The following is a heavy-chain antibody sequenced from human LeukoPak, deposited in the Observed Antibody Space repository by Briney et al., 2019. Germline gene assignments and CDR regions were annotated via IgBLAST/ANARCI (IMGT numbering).Heavy chain of an antibody. V-gene: IGHV3-49*03. D-gene: IGHD5-18*01. CDR3: TSTRGYSYGEDY. J-gene: IGHJ4*02. CDR1: GFTFGDYA. CDR2: IRSKTYGGTT. Sequence: PGGSLRLSCTGSGFTFGDYAMTWFRQAPGKGLEWLGFIRSKTYGGTTEYAASVKGRFTISRDDSKTIAYLQMNSLKTEDTAVYYCTSTRGYSYGEDYWGQGTLVTVSS.